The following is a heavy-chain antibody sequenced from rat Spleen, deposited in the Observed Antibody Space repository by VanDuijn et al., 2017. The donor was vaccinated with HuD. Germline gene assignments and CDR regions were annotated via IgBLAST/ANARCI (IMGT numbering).Heavy chain of an antibody. CDR1: GFTFSDYY. V-gene: IGHV5-29*01. J-gene: IGHJ3*01. CDR2: ISSDGGRN. D-gene: IGHD4-4*01. Sequence: EVQLVESDGGLVQPGRSLKLSCAASGFTFSDYYMAWVRQAPTKGLEWVATISSDGGRNFYRDSVKGRFTISSDNAKTTLYLKMDSLRAEDAATYYCTRHDYSGVITNWFAYWGQGTLVTVSS. CDR3: TRHDYSGVITNWFAY.